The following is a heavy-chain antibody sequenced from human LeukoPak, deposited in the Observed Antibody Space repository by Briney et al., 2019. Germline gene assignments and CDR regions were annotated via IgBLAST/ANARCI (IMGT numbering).Heavy chain of an antibody. Sequence: GRSLRLSCAASGFTFSSYAMHWVRQAPGKGLEWVAVISYDGSNKYYADSVKGRFTISRDNAKNSLYLQMNSLRAEDTAVYYCARSRWLQSEFDYWGQGTLVTVSS. V-gene: IGHV3-30*04. J-gene: IGHJ4*02. CDR1: GFTFSSYA. CDR2: ISYDGSNK. CDR3: ARSRWLQSEFDY. D-gene: IGHD5-24*01.